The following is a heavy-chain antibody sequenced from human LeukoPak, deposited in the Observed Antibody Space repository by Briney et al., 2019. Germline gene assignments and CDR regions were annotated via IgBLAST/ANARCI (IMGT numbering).Heavy chain of an antibody. CDR2: IKQDGSEK. V-gene: IGHV3-7*04. D-gene: IGHD2-2*01. CDR3: ARDRCSSTSCFIDY. CDR1: RFTFSNYW. Sequence: PGGSLRLSCAVSRFTFSNYWMSWVRQAPGKGLEWVANIKQDGSEKYYVDSVKGRFTISRDRAKNSLYLQMNSLRAEDRAVYYCARDRCSSTSCFIDYWGQGTLVTVSS. J-gene: IGHJ4*02.